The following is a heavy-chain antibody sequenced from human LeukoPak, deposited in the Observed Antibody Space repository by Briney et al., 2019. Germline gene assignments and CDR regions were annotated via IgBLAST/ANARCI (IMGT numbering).Heavy chain of an antibody. D-gene: IGHD2-2*01. Sequence: GGPLRLSCAASGFTFSDHYMDWVRQASGKGLEWVGRIRSKANSYATAYAASVKGRFTISRDDSKNTAYLQMNSLKTEDTAVYYCRGVPAAGGVDYWGQGTLVTVSS. V-gene: IGHV3-73*01. CDR3: RGVPAAGGVDY. CDR1: GFTFSDHY. J-gene: IGHJ4*02. CDR2: IRSKANSYAT.